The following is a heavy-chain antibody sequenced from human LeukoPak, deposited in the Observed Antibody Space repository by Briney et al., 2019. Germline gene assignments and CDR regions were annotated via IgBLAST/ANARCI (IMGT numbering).Heavy chain of an antibody. CDR2: IFHSGNT. CDR3: VRGLLTYYDSSGYSPFDY. J-gene: IGHJ4*02. V-gene: IGHV4-4*02. CDR1: GGSISSSNY. D-gene: IGHD3-22*01. Sequence: PSETLSLTCTVSGGSISSSNYWSWVRQPPGKGLGWIGEIFHSGNTNYSPSLRSRVAMSLDKSKNQFSLKLNAVTAADTAVYYCVRGLLTYYDSSGYSPFDYWGQGTLVTVSS.